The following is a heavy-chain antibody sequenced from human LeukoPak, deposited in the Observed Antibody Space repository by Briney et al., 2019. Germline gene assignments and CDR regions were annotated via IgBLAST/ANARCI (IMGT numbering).Heavy chain of an antibody. D-gene: IGHD3-3*01. Sequence: PSETLSLTCAVSGASVSSSSYCWVWIRPPPGGGLEWVGSMYHSGDTYYSSSLKSRVTISVDTSRNQVSLRMTSVTAARTGLYSCARAVNIPTEYWGQGSLGTVSP. CDR2: MYHSGDT. J-gene: IGHJ4*03. CDR1: GASVSSSSYC. V-gene: IGHV4-39*07. CDR3: ARAVNIPTEY.